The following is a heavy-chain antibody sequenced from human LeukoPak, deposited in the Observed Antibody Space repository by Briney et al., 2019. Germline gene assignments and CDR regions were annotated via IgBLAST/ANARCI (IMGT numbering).Heavy chain of an antibody. Sequence: SETPSLTCTVSGGSISSSSYYWGWIRQPPGKGLEWIGTISYTGSTNYNPSLKSRVTISVDTSENQFSLKLSSVTAADTAVYYCARWGAVAADYWGQGTLVTVSS. V-gene: IGHV4-39*07. CDR3: ARWGAVAADY. D-gene: IGHD6-19*01. J-gene: IGHJ4*02. CDR2: ISYTGST. CDR1: GGSISSSSYY.